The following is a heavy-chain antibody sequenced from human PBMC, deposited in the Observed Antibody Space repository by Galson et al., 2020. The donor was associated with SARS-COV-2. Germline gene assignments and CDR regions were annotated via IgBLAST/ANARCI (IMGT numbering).Heavy chain of an antibody. CDR3: TRGSSLGGMDV. D-gene: IGHD6-13*01. V-gene: IGHV6-1*01. Sequence: SQTLSLTCAISGDNVSSNGAVWNWIRQSPSRGLEWLGRTYHRSKSLHDYAASVKSRASINPDTSKNEFSLQLNSVTPEDTAMYYCTRGSSLGGMDVWGQGTTVTVSS. CDR2: TYHRSKSLH. CDR1: GDNVSSNGAV. J-gene: IGHJ6*02.